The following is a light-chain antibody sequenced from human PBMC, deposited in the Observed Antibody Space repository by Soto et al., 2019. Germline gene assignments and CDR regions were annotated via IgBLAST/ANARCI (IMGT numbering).Light chain of an antibody. J-gene: IGKJ5*01. Sequence: DIQTTRSPSSLSASVGDRFTITCRASQSISRYSSWYQQPPRNAPKLLIYLASSLQSGVPSRFSGSASGTDFTLTISSLPPEDPATYYCLESSSALTFGQGTRLEIK. CDR1: QSISRY. CDR3: LESSSALT. CDR2: LAS. V-gene: IGKV1-39*01.